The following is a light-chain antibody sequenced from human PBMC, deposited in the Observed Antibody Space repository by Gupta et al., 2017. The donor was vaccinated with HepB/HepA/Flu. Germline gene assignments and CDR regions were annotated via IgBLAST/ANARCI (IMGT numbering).Light chain of an antibody. CDR2: GTT. CDR3: QQYDDSPWT. V-gene: IGKV3-20*01. Sequence: EIVLTQSPGTLPLSPGERATLSCRASKSVNSHYLAWFHQKPGQAPRLLIYGTTNKATGIPDRCSGSGSGTDFTLTISRLEPEDFALYYCQQYDDSPWTFGQGTKVEIK. J-gene: IGKJ1*01. CDR1: KSVNSHY.